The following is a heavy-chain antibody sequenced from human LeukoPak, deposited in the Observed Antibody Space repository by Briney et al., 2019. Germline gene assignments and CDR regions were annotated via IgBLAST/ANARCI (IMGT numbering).Heavy chain of an antibody. V-gene: IGHV1-8*01. CDR3: ARGGLRYFDWLLYPFDY. Sequence: ASAKVSCKASGYTFTSYDINWVRQATGQGLEWMGWMNPNSGNTGYAQKFQGRVTMTRNTSISTAYMELSSLRSEDTAVYYCARGGLRYFDWLLYPFDYWGQGTLVTVSS. D-gene: IGHD3-9*01. J-gene: IGHJ4*02. CDR2: MNPNSGNT. CDR1: GYTFTSYD.